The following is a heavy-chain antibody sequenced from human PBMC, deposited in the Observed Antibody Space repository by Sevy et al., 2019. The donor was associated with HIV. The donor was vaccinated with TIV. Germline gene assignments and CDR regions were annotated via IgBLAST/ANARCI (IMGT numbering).Heavy chain of an antibody. D-gene: IGHD1-26*01. CDR1: GFTFSSYV. CDR3: ARDLVGATSD. CDR2: IWDDGSDK. J-gene: IGHJ4*02. Sequence: GGSLRLSCAASGFTFSSYVMHWVRQAPGKGLEWVALIWDDGSDKYYADSVKGRFTISRDNSKNMLYLQMNSLRPEETAVYYCARDLVGATSDRGQGTLVTVSS. V-gene: IGHV3-30*04.